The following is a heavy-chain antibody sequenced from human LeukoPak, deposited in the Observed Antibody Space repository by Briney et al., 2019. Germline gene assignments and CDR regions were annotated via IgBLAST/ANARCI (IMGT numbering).Heavy chain of an antibody. D-gene: IGHD3-22*01. Sequence: SVKVSCKASGGTFSSYAISWVRQAPGQGLEWMGRIIPIFGIANYAQKFQGRVTITADKSTSTAYMELSSLRSEDTAVYYCARDSTLDDYYDSSGYYGWETWFDYWGQGTLVTVSS. CDR1: GGTFSSYA. J-gene: IGHJ4*02. CDR3: ARDSTLDDYYDSSGYYGWETWFDY. CDR2: IIPIFGIA. V-gene: IGHV1-69*04.